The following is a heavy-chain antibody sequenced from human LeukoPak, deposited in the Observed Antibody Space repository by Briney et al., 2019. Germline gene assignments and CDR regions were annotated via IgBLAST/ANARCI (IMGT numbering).Heavy chain of an antibody. Sequence: ASVKVSCKASGYTLTELSMHRVRQAPGKGLEWMGGFDPEDGETIYAQKFQGRVSMTEDTSTDTAYMELSSLRSEDTAVYYCATSNKYYDFWSGFPRYYYYYMDVWGKGTTVTVSS. CDR3: ATSNKYYDFWSGFPRYYYYYMDV. D-gene: IGHD3-3*01. CDR1: GYTLTELS. CDR2: FDPEDGET. J-gene: IGHJ6*03. V-gene: IGHV1-24*01.